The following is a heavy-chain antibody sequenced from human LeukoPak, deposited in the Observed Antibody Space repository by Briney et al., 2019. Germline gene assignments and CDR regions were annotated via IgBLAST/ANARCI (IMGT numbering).Heavy chain of an antibody. J-gene: IGHJ6*03. CDR1: GGSFSGYY. V-gene: IGHV4-59*01. D-gene: IGHD5-24*01. CDR2: IYYSGST. CDR3: AREGRYRYGYNEYHSYMDI. Sequence: SETLSLTCAVYGGSFSGYYWSWIRQPPGKGLEWIGYIYYSGSTNYNPPLKSRVTISVDASKNQFSLKLSSATAAETAVYYCAREGRYRYGYNEYHSYMDIWGKGTTVTVSS.